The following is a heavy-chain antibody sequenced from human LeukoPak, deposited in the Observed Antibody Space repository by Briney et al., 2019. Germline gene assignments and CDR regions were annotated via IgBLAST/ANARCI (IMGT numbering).Heavy chain of an antibody. V-gene: IGHV3-74*01. J-gene: IGHJ6*04. CDR2: IQADGSGT. CDR1: GFTFSNYA. D-gene: IGHD3-10*02. Sequence: GGSLRLSCAASGFTFSNYAMSWVRQAPGKGLVWVSLIQADGSGTSYADSVKGRFTISRDNAKNTLYLQMNSLRAEDTAVYYCAELGITMIGGVWGKGTTVTISS. CDR3: AELGITMIGGV.